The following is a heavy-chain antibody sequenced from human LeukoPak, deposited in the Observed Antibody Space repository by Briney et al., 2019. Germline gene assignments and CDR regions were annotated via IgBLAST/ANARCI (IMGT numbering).Heavy chain of an antibody. Sequence: SETLSLTCTVSGGSISSSGSYWGWIRQPPGKGLEWIGYIYYSGSTNYNPSLKSRVTISVDTSKNQFSLKLSSVTAADTAVYYCAGGVTSYYYYYMDVWGKGTTVTVSS. CDR3: AGGVTSYYYYYMDV. D-gene: IGHD2-21*02. J-gene: IGHJ6*03. CDR2: IYYSGST. CDR1: GGSISSSGSY. V-gene: IGHV4-61*05.